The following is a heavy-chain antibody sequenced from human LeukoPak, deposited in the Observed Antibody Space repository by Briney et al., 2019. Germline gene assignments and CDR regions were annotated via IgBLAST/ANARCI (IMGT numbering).Heavy chain of an antibody. CDR3: ARMLIAARPLYYYYMDV. CDR2: IYTSGST. D-gene: IGHD6-6*01. CDR1: GGSISSYY. Sequence: PSETLSLTCTVSGGSISSYYWSWIRQPAGKGLEWIGRIYTSGSTNYNPSLKSRVTISVDTSKNQFSLKLSSVTAADTAVYYCARMLIAARPLYYYYMDVWGKGTTVTVSS. V-gene: IGHV4-4*07. J-gene: IGHJ6*03.